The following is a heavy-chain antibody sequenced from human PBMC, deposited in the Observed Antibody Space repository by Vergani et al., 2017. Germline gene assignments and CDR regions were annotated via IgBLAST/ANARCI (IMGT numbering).Heavy chain of an antibody. CDR3: ARGRVGLHV. Sequence: QVQLQESGPGLVKPSETLSLTCAVSGYSISSGYYWGWIRQPPGKGLEWIGSIYHSGSTYYNPSLKSRVTISVDTSKNQFSLKLSSVTAADTAFYYCARGRVGLHVWGRGTAVTVSS. CDR1: GYSISSGYY. V-gene: IGHV4-38-2*01. J-gene: IGHJ6*04. CDR2: IYHSGST.